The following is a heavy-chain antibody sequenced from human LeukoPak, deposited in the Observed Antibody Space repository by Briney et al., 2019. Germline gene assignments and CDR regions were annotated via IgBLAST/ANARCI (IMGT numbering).Heavy chain of an antibody. CDR1: GFTFSDYY. Sequence: GGSLRLSCAASGFTFSDYYMSWIRQAPGKGLEWVSHISSSSQTNYADSVKGRFTISRDNAKNSLYLQMHSLRVEDTAVYYCARDGTATNYFYYGMDVWGKGITVTVSS. CDR3: ARDGTATNYFYYGMDV. J-gene: IGHJ6*04. CDR2: ISSSSQT. V-gene: IGHV3-11*06. D-gene: IGHD4-17*01.